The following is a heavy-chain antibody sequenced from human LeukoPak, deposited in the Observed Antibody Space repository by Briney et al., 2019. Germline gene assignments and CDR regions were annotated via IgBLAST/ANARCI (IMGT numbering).Heavy chain of an antibody. CDR1: GYSLTSYY. Sequence: VASVKVSCKASGYSLTSYYVHWVRQAPGQGLEWMGIINPSGGSTSYAQKFQGRVTITADKSTSTAYMELSSLRSEDTAVYYCASDHGSSPNAFDIWGQGTMVTVSS. CDR3: ASDHGSSPNAFDI. V-gene: IGHV1-46*01. J-gene: IGHJ3*02. CDR2: INPSGGST. D-gene: IGHD3-10*01.